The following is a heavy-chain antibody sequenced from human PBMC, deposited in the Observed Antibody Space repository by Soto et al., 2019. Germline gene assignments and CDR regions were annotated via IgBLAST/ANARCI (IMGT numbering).Heavy chain of an antibody. CDR2: ISAYNGNT. V-gene: IGHV1-18*01. D-gene: IGHD3-10*01. J-gene: IGHJ6*02. Sequence: ASVKVSCKASGYTFTSYGISWVRQAPGQGLEWMGWISAYNGNTNYAQKLQGRVTMTTDTSTSTAYMELRSLRSDDTAVYYCARAGGSGSYYKKGYYYGMDVWGQGTTVTVSS. CDR1: GYTFTSYG. CDR3: ARAGGSGSYYKKGYYYGMDV.